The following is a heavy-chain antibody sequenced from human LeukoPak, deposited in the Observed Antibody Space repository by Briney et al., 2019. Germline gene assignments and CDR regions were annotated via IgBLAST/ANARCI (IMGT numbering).Heavy chain of an antibody. D-gene: IGHD3-10*01. CDR3: ASNTYYYGSGSYPVLDY. CDR1: GFTFSSYE. V-gene: IGHV3-48*03. Sequence: PGGSLRLSCAASGFTFSSYEMNWVRQAPGKGLEWVSYISSSGSTIYYADSVKGRFTISRDNAKNSLYLQTNSLRAEDTAVYYCASNTYYYGSGSYPVLDYWGQGTLVTVSS. CDR2: ISSSGSTI. J-gene: IGHJ4*02.